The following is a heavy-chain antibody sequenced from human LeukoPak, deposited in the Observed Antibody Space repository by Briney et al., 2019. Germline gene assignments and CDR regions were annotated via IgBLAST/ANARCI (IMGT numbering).Heavy chain of an antibody. Sequence: GGSLRLSCAASGFTFSSYWMSWVRQAPGKGLEWVANIKQDGSQKYYVDSVKGRFTSSRDNAKSSLYLQMNSLRDEDTAMYYCAGDRGLDDYWGQGTLVTVSS. V-gene: IGHV3-7*05. CDR3: AGDRGLDDY. CDR2: IKQDGSQK. CDR1: GFTFSSYW. J-gene: IGHJ4*02. D-gene: IGHD3-9*01.